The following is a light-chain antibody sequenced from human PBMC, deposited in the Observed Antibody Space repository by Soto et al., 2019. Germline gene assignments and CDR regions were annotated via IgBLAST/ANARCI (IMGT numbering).Light chain of an antibody. CDR2: DVS. CDR3: ISYTTSVTYV. Sequence: QSVLTQPRSVSGSPGQSVTISCTGTSSDVGGYNYVSWYQQHPGKAPKLMIYDVSKRPSGVPDRFSGSKSGNTASLTISGLQTEDEADYYCISYTTSVTYVFGTGTKVTVL. J-gene: IGLJ1*01. CDR1: SSDVGGYNY. V-gene: IGLV2-11*01.